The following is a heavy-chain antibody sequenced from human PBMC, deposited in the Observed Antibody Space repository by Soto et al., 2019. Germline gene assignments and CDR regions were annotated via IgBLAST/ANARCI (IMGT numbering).Heavy chain of an antibody. CDR1: GYTFTSYA. Sequence: GASVKVSCKAPGYTFTSYAMHWVRQAPGQRLEWMGWINAGNGNTKYSQKFQGRVTITRDTSASTAYMELSSLRSEDTAVYYCARDRIRIAAAENWFDPWGQGTLVTVSS. CDR2: INAGNGNT. V-gene: IGHV1-3*01. D-gene: IGHD6-13*01. J-gene: IGHJ5*02. CDR3: ARDRIRIAAAENWFDP.